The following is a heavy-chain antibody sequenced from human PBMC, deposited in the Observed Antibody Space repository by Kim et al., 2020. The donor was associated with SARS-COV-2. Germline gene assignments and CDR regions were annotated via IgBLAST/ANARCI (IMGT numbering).Heavy chain of an antibody. CDR2: IYPGDSDT. J-gene: IGHJ6*02. Sequence: GESLKISCKGSGYSFTSYWIGWVRQMPGKGLEWMGIIYPGDSDTRYSPSFQGQVTISADKSISTAYLQWSSLKASDTAMYYCATGLFYGSGSYYPYYYYGMDVWGQGTTVTVSS. D-gene: IGHD3-10*01. CDR1: GYSFTSYW. V-gene: IGHV5-51*01. CDR3: ATGLFYGSGSYYPYYYYGMDV.